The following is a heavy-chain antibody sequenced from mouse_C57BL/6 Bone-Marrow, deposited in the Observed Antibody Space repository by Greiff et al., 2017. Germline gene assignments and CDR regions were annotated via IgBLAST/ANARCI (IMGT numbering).Heavy chain of an antibody. Sequence: QVQLQQSGAELVRPGTSVKMSCKASGYTFTNYWIGWAKQRPGHGLEWIGDIYPGGGYTNYNEKFKGKATLTADKSSSTAYIQFSSLTSEDSAIYYCARVGYYVSYYAMDYWGQGTSVTVSS. CDR3: ARVGYYVSYYAMDY. V-gene: IGHV1-63*01. CDR1: GYTFTNYW. D-gene: IGHD2-3*01. J-gene: IGHJ4*01. CDR2: IYPGGGYT.